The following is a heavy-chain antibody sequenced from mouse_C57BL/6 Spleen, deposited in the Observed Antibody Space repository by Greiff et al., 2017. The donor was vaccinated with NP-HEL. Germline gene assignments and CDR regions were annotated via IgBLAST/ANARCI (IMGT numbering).Heavy chain of an antibody. D-gene: IGHD2-1*01. Sequence: QVQLQQSGAELVRPGASVTLSCKASGYTFTDYEMHWVKQTPVHGLEWIGAIDPETGGTAYNQKFKGKAILTADKSSSTPYMELRSLTSEDSAVYYCTRPDYGKTFYYAMDYWGQGTSVTVSS. J-gene: IGHJ4*01. CDR1: GYTFTDYE. CDR3: TRPDYGKTFYYAMDY. V-gene: IGHV1-15*01. CDR2: IDPETGGT.